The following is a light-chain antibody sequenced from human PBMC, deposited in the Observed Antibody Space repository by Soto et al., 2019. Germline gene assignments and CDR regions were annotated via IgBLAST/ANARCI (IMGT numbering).Light chain of an antibody. CDR2: EVS. CDR3: SSYTSSSTVV. V-gene: IGLV2-14*01. Sequence: QSALTQPASVSGPPGQSITISCTGTSSDVGGYNYVSWYQQHPGKAPKLMIYEVSNRPSGVSNRFSGSKSGNTASLTISGLQAEDEADYYCSSYTSSSTVVFGGRTKGTVL. CDR1: SSDVGGYNY. J-gene: IGLJ2*01.